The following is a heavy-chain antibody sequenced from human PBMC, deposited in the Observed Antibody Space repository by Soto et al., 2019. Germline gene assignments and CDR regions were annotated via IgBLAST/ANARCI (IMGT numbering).Heavy chain of an antibody. CDR3: ARDYGSGLADY. D-gene: IGHD3-10*01. V-gene: IGHV4-31*03. CDR1: GGSISSGGYY. CDR2: IYYSGST. J-gene: IGHJ4*02. Sequence: TLYLTCTVSGGSISSGGYYWSWIRQHPGKGLEWIGYIYYSGSTYYNPSLKSRVTISVDTSKNQFSLKLSSVTAADTAVYYCARDYGSGLADYWGQGTLVTVSS.